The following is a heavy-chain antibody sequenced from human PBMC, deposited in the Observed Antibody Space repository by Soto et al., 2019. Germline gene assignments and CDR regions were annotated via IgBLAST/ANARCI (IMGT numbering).Heavy chain of an antibody. Sequence: GGSLRLSCAASGFTFSSYSMNWVRQAPGKGLEWVSSISSSSSYIYYADSVKGRFTISRDNAKNSLYLQMNSLRAEDMAVYYCARGVQPPSYYDFWSGYNYYYYMDVWGKGTTVTVSS. J-gene: IGHJ6*03. CDR3: ARGVQPPSYYDFWSGYNYYYYMDV. CDR1: GFTFSSYS. D-gene: IGHD3-3*01. CDR2: ISSSSSYI. V-gene: IGHV3-21*01.